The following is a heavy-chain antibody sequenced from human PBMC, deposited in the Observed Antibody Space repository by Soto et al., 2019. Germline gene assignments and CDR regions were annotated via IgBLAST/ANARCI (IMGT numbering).Heavy chain of an antibody. CDR3: ARDPIAAAGICWFDP. J-gene: IGHJ5*02. CDR2: ISAYNGNT. Sequence: RASVKVSCKASGYTFTSYGISWVRQAPGQGLEWMGWISAYNGNTNYAQKLQGRVTMTTDTSTSTAYMELRSLRSDDTAVYYCARDPIAAAGICWFDPWGQGXLVTVSS. D-gene: IGHD6-13*01. CDR1: GYTFTSYG. V-gene: IGHV1-18*04.